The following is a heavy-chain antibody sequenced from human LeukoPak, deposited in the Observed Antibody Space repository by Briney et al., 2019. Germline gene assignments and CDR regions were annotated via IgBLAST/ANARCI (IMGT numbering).Heavy chain of an antibody. J-gene: IGHJ6*02. V-gene: IGHV3-21*01. CDR2: ISSSSSYI. Sequence: PGGSLRFSCAASGFTFSSYSMNWVRQAPGKGLEWVSSISSSSSYIYYADSVKGRFTISRDNAKNSLYLQMNSLRAEDTAVYYCARDWGYYYYYGMDVWGQGTTVTVSS. D-gene: IGHD3-16*01. CDR3: ARDWGYYYYYGMDV. CDR1: GFTFSSYS.